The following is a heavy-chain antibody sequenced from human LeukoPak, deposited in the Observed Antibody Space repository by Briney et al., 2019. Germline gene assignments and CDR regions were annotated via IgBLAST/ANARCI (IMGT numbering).Heavy chain of an antibody. Sequence: SETLSLTCAVYGGSFSVYYWSWIRQPPGKGLEWIGEINHSGSTNYNPSLKSRVTISVDTSKNQFSLKLSSVTAADTAVYYCARGLFKGVAGTRWGPPNWFDPWGQGTLVTVSS. J-gene: IGHJ5*02. CDR1: GGSFSVYY. CDR3: ARGLFKGVAGTRWGPPNWFDP. D-gene: IGHD6-19*01. CDR2: INHSGST. V-gene: IGHV4-34*01.